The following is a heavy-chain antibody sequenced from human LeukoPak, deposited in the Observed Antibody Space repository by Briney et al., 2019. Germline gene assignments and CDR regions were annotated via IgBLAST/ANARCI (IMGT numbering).Heavy chain of an antibody. J-gene: IGHJ4*02. V-gene: IGHV3-74*03. CDR1: GFNFTGYW. CDR2: IYSDGRSL. CDR3: AKGGPEPYSSSWYGSGY. D-gene: IGHD6-13*01. Sequence: GGSLRLSCAGSGFNFTGYWMHWVRQPPGKGLVWISRIYSDGRSLTYADSVMGRFTISRDNAKNSLYLQMNSLRAEDTALYYCAKGGPEPYSSSWYGSGYWGQGTLVTVSS.